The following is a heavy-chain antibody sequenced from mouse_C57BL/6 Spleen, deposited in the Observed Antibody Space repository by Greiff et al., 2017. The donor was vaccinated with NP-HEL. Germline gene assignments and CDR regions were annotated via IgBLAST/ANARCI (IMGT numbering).Heavy chain of an antibody. CDR3: ARPNYYGSSHWYFDV. Sequence: VKLVESDAELVKPGASVKISCKVSGYTFTDHTIHWMKQRPEQGLEWIGYIYPRDGSTKYNEKFKGKATLTADKSSSTAYMQLNSLTSEDSAVYFCARPNYYGSSHWYFDVWGTGTTVTVSS. CDR2: IYPRDGST. J-gene: IGHJ1*03. CDR1: GYTFTDHT. V-gene: IGHV1-78*01. D-gene: IGHD1-1*01.